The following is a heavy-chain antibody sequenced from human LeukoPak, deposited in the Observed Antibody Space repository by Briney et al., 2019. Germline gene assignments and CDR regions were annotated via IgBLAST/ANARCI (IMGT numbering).Heavy chain of an antibody. Sequence: ASVKVSCKASGYTFTSYGISWVRQAPGQGLEWMGWISAYNGNTNYAQKLQGRVTMTTDTSTSTAYMELRSLRSEDTAVYYCARALSSSWTDDWFDPWGQGTLVTVSS. D-gene: IGHD6-13*01. CDR2: ISAYNGNT. J-gene: IGHJ5*02. CDR1: GYTFTSYG. V-gene: IGHV1-18*01. CDR3: ARALSSSWTDDWFDP.